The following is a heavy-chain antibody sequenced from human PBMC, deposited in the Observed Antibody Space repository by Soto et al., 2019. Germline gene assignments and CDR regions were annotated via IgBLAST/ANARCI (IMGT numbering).Heavy chain of an antibody. CDR1: GFIFSSYA. CDR3: AKDRGAWDRLFDY. Sequence: GGSLRLSCAASGFIFSSYAMNWVRQAPGKGLEWVSAISGSGGSTYYADSVRGRFTISRDNSKNTLYLQVNSLRAEDTAVYFCAKDRGAWDRLFDYWGQGALVTVSS. D-gene: IGHD3-9*01. V-gene: IGHV3-23*01. CDR2: ISGSGGST. J-gene: IGHJ4*02.